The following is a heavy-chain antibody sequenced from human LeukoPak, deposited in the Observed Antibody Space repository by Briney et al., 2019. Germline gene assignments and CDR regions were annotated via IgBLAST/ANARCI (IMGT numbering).Heavy chain of an antibody. V-gene: IGHV3-30*18. D-gene: IGHD4-11*01. CDR2: ISYDGSNK. CDR3: AKGRYSNYGGVYYYGMDV. J-gene: IGHJ6*02. Sequence: GGSLRLSCAASGFTFSSYGMHWVRQAPGKGLEWVAVISYDGSNKYYADSVKGRFTISRDNSKNTLYLQMNSLRAEDTAVYYCAKGRYSNYGGVYYYGMDVWGQGTTVTVSS. CDR1: GFTFSSYG.